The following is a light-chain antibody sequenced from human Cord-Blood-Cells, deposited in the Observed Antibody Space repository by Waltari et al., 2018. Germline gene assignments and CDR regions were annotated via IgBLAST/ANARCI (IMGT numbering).Light chain of an antibody. J-gene: IGLJ3*02. CDR3: QSYDSSLSGWV. CDR1: SSNIGAGYD. CDR2: GNS. Sequence: QSVLTQPPSVSGAPGQMVTISCTASSSNIGAGYDVHSYQQLPGTAPKLLIYGNSNRPSGVPDRFSGSKSGTSASLAITGRQAEDEADYYCQSYDSSLSGWVFGGGTKLTVL. V-gene: IGLV1-40*01.